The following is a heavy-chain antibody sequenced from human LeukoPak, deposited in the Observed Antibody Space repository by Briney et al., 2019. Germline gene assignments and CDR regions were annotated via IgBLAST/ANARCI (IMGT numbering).Heavy chain of an antibody. CDR3: ARGRPDFDY. J-gene: IGHJ4*02. CDR1: GYTFTGYY. Sequence: ASVKVSCKASGYTFTGYYMHWVRQAPGQGLEWMGWINPNSGGTNYAQKFQGRVTMTRNTSISTAYMELSSLRSEDTAVYYCARGRPDFDYWGQGTLVTVSS. CDR2: INPNSGGT. V-gene: IGHV1-2*02.